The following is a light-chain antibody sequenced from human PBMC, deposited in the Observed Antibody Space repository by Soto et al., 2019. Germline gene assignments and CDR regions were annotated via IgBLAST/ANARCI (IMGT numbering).Light chain of an antibody. V-gene: IGKV3-15*01. CDR1: QSVSLS. J-gene: IGKJ1*01. CDR2: GAS. CDR3: QQYHIWPSWT. Sequence: EIVLTQSPATLSVSLGDSATLSCRASQSVSLSLAWFQMRPGQSPRLLIYGASTRATDIPARFSGSGSGTDFTLTISSLQSEDFAVYFCQQYHIWPSWTFGQGTKVDIK.